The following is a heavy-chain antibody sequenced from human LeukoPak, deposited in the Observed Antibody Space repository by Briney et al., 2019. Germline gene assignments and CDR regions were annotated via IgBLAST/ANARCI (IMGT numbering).Heavy chain of an antibody. V-gene: IGHV3-74*01. CDR2: INSDGSST. CDR3: ATKQWLAPPPDS. D-gene: IGHD6-19*01. Sequence: GGSLRLSCAASGFTFNNYWMHWVRQAAGKGLAWVSRINSDGSSTNYADSVKGRFTISRDNANNTLYLQMNSLRAEDAAVYYCATKQWLAPPPDSWGQGTPITVSS. J-gene: IGHJ4*02. CDR1: GFTFNNYW.